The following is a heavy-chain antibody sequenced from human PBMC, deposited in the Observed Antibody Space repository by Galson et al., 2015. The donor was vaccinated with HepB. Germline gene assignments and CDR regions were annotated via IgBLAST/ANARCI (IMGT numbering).Heavy chain of an antibody. J-gene: IGHJ3*02. V-gene: IGHV3-33*01. CDR3: ARVRNNYDSSGFAASDI. Sequence: SLRLSCAASGFTLSDYGVHWVRQAPGKGLEWLSVIWYDGSNEYYADSVKGRLTSYRDESKDEVYLQLNNLRAEDTAVYYCARVRNNYDSSGFAASDIWGQGTMVIVSS. CDR1: GFTLSDYG. CDR2: IWYDGSNE. D-gene: IGHD3-22*01.